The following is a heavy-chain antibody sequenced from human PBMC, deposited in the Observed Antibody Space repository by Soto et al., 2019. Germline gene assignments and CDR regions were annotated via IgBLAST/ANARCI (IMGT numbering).Heavy chain of an antibody. CDR1: GFTFSSYG. Sequence: QVQLVESGGGVVQPGMSLRLSCAASGFTFSSYGMHWVRQAPGKGLEWVAVIWYDGSNKYYADSVKGRFTISRDNSKNTLYLQMNSLRAEDTAVYYCARTYGDYVYYYYYMDVWGKGTTVTVSS. CDR2: IWYDGSNK. V-gene: IGHV3-33*01. CDR3: ARTYGDYVYYYYYMDV. D-gene: IGHD4-17*01. J-gene: IGHJ6*03.